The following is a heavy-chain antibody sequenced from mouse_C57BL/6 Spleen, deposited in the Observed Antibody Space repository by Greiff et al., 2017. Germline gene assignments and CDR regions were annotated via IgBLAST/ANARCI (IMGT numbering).Heavy chain of an antibody. J-gene: IGHJ1*03. CDR1: GFTFSDYY. Sequence: DVKLVESGGGLVQPGGSLKLSCAASGFTFSDYYMYWVRQTPEQRLEWVAYISNGGGSTYYPDTVKGRFTISRDNAKNTLYLQMSRLKSEDTAMYYCARGPYDYDRYFDVWGTGTTVTVSS. D-gene: IGHD2-4*01. CDR3: ARGPYDYDRYFDV. CDR2: ISNGGGST. V-gene: IGHV5-12*01.